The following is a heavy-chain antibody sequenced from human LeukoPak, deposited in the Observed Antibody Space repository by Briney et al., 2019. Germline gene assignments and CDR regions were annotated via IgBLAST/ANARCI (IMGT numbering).Heavy chain of an antibody. CDR3: ARAPRVGGGIDY. CDR2: ISGSGGST. D-gene: IGHD3-16*01. J-gene: IGHJ4*02. CDR1: GFTFSSYA. V-gene: IGHV3-23*01. Sequence: GGSLRLSCAASGFTFSSYAMSWVRQAPGKGLEWVSAISGSGGSTYYADSVKGRFTISRDNSKNTLYLQMNSLRAEDTAVYYCARAPRVGGGIDYWGQGTLVTVSS.